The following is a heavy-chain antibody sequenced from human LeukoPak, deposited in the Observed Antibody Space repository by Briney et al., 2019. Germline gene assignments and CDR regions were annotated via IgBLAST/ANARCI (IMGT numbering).Heavy chain of an antibody. Sequence: SVKVSCKASGGTFSSYAISWVRQAPGQRLEWMGGIIPIFGTANYAQKFQGRVTITADESTSTAYMELSSLRSEDTAVYYCARGRNYYDSSGPKARYYYYYMDVWGKGTTVTISS. CDR2: IIPIFGTA. D-gene: IGHD3-22*01. V-gene: IGHV1-69*13. J-gene: IGHJ6*03. CDR3: ARGRNYYDSSGPKARYYYYYMDV. CDR1: GGTFSSYA.